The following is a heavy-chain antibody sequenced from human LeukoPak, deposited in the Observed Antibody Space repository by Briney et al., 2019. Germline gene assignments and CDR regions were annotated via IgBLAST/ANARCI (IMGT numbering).Heavy chain of an antibody. J-gene: IGHJ1*01. CDR3: STASGSQYAEFFQH. CDR2: ITSNGGST. Sequence: GGSLRLSCAASGFTLSRYAMHRVRQAPGKGLEYVSAITSNGGSTYYANSVKGRFIISRDNSKNTLYLQLGSLRADDMAMYYCSTASGSQYAEFFQHWGQGTLVTVSS. CDR1: GFTLSRYA. V-gene: IGHV3-64*01. D-gene: IGHD1-26*01.